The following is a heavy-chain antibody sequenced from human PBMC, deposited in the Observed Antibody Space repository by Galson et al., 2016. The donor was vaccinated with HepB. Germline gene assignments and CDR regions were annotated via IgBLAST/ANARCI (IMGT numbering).Heavy chain of an antibody. CDR2: FDAEDGET. CDR3: ATVPHDYFDPSGRAYVDY. CDR1: GFTLTGLS. J-gene: IGHJ4*02. Sequence: SVKVSCKVSGFTLTGLSMHWVRQAPGKGLEWMGGFDAEDGETIYAQEFQGSVAMTEHTSTDTAYMELSSLRSEDTAIYYCATVPHDYFDPSGRAYVDYWGQGTLVTVSS. V-gene: IGHV1-24*01. D-gene: IGHD3-22*01.